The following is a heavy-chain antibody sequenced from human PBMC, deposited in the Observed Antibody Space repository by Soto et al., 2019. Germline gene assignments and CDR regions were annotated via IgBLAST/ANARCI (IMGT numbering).Heavy chain of an antibody. CDR2: ISGNSNTI. CDR1: GFTFSRNS. J-gene: IGHJ4*02. V-gene: IGHV3-48*01. Sequence: EVQLVESGGGLVQPGWSLRLSCAASGFTFSRNSMNWVRQAPGKGREWVSYISGNSNTIYYADSVKGRFTISRDNAKNSLYLQMNSLKAEDTAVYYCARDPSMTGTIDYWGQGTLVTVSS. CDR3: ARDPSMTGTIDY. D-gene: IGHD1-1*01.